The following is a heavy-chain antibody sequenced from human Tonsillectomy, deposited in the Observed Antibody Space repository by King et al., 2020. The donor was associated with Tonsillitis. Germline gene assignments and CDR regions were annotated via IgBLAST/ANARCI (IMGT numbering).Heavy chain of an antibody. V-gene: IGHV3-23*04. Sequence: VQLVESGGGLVQPGGSLRLSCAASGFTFSSYAMSWVRQAPGKGLEWVSVVSGSGGSTYCADSGKVRFTISRDNSKNTLYLQMNSLSAEDTAVYYCASAYLSGPLGRSTYYFDYWGQGTLVTVSS. D-gene: IGHD1-26*01. CDR1: GFTFSSYA. CDR3: ASAYLSGPLGRSTYYFDY. J-gene: IGHJ4*02. CDR2: VSGSGGST.